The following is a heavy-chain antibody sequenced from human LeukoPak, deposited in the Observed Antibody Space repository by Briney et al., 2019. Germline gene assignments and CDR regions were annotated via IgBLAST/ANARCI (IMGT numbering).Heavy chain of an antibody. D-gene: IGHD2-15*01. CDR2: ISGSGGST. Sequence: PGGSLRLSCAASGFTFSSYAMSWVRQAPGKGLEWVSAISGSGGSTYYADSVKGRFTISRDNSKNTLYLQMNSLRAEDTAVYYCAKGAVVAATPDYYYYMDVWGKGTTVTVSS. V-gene: IGHV3-23*01. J-gene: IGHJ6*03. CDR1: GFTFSSYA. CDR3: AKGAVVAATPDYYYYMDV.